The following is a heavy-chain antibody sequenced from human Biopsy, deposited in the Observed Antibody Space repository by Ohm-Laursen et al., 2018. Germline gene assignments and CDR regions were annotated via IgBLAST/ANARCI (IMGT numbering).Heavy chain of an antibody. V-gene: IGHV4-59*11. D-gene: IGHD4-23*01. Sequence: PSDTLSLTCTVSGGSFTGHYWSWIRQPPGKGLGWIGHISYTGYTSYNASLKSRVTISVDTSRNHFSLRLSSLTAADTAVYYCARGSNDFGGLYFPRWGQGTLLTVSS. CDR2: ISYTGYT. CDR1: GGSFTGHY. J-gene: IGHJ4*02. CDR3: ARGSNDFGGLYFPR.